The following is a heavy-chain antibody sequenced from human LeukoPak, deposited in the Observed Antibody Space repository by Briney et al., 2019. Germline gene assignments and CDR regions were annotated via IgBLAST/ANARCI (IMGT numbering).Heavy chain of an antibody. CDR1: GFTFSSYS. D-gene: IGHD2-21*01. CDR3: ARSSAGLYSYGMDV. Sequence: GGSLRLSCAASGFTFSSYSMNWVRQAPGKGLEWVSYISSSSSTIYYADSVKGRFTISRDNAKNSLYLQMNGLRAEDTAVYYCARSSAGLYSYGMDVWGQGTTVTVSS. V-gene: IGHV3-48*04. CDR2: ISSSSSTI. J-gene: IGHJ6*02.